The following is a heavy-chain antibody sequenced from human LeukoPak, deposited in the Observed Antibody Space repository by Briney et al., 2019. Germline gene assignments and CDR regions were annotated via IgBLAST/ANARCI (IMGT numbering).Heavy chain of an antibody. CDR1: GGSITSYY. Sequence: PSETLSLTCTVSGGSITSYYWSWIRQPAGKGLEWIGRIYTSGSTNYNPSLKSRVTMSVDTSKKQFSLKLSSVTAADTAVYYCARVRGSSGSYEYYHYMDVWGKGTTVTISS. CDR3: ARVRGSSGSYEYYHYMDV. J-gene: IGHJ6*03. D-gene: IGHD1-26*01. V-gene: IGHV4-4*07. CDR2: IYTSGST.